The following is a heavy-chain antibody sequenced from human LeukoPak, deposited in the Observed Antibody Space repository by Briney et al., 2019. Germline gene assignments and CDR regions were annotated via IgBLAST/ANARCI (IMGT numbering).Heavy chain of an antibody. D-gene: IGHD6-6*01. CDR2: IIPIFGTA. CDR3: ARADSSSSYPTFDY. CDR1: GGTFSSYA. Sequence: GASVKVSCKASGGTFSSYAISWVRQAPGQGLGWMGGIIPIFGTANYAQKFQGRVTITADESTSTAYMELRSLRSEDTAVYYCARADSSSSYPTFDYWGQGTLVTVSS. V-gene: IGHV1-69*13. J-gene: IGHJ4*02.